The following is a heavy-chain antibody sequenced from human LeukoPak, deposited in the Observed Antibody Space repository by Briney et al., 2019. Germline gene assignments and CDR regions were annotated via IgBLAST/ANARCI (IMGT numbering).Heavy chain of an antibody. CDR3: AKGGSCTSTTCYIYFHL. D-gene: IGHD3-16*01. CDR1: GFTFSSYV. J-gene: IGHJ1*01. Sequence: GGSLRLSCAASGFTFSSYVMNWVRQAPGRGLEWVSAISGAGDTTYYADSVPGRFTISRDNSNNTLFLQMNSLRAEDTAVYFCAKGGSCTSTTCYIYFHLWGQGTLVTVSS. CDR2: ISGAGDTT. V-gene: IGHV3-23*01.